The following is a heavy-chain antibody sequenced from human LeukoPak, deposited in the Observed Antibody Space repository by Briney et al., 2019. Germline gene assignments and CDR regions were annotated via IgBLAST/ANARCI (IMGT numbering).Heavy chain of an antibody. Sequence: PGGSLRLSCAASGFTFCSYAMHWVRQAPGKGLEWVAVISYDGSNKYYADSVKGRFTISRDNSKNTLYLQMNSLRAEDTAVYYCARVPHSGYCSGGSCPNYFDYWGQGTLVTVSS. J-gene: IGHJ4*02. D-gene: IGHD2-15*01. CDR2: ISYDGSNK. CDR3: ARVPHSGYCSGGSCPNYFDY. V-gene: IGHV3-30-3*01. CDR1: GFTFCSYA.